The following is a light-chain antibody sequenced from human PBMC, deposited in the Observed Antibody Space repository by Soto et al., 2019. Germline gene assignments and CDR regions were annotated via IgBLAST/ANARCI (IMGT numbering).Light chain of an antibody. CDR3: QQYDSLPLT. Sequence: DNQMTQSPSSLSASVGDRVTITCRASQDINNYLNWYQQKAGKVPQLLIYDASNLETGVPSRFSGSGSGTDFSFTISSLQPEDIATYYCQQYDSLPLTFGGGTKVEIK. CDR2: DAS. CDR1: QDINNY. J-gene: IGKJ4*01. V-gene: IGKV1-33*01.